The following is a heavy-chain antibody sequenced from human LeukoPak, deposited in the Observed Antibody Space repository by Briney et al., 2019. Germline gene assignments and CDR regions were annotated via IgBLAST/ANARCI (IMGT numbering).Heavy chain of an antibody. D-gene: IGHD2-8*01. CDR2: FDPEDGKT. J-gene: IGHJ4*02. V-gene: IGHV1-24*01. Sequence: ASVKVSCKVSGYTLTDLSMHWVRQAPGKGLEWMGGFDPEDGKTVYAQKFQGRVTMTRDMSTSTVYMELSSLRSEDTAVYYCARDNDFDYWGQGTLVTVSS. CDR1: GYTLTDLS. CDR3: ARDNDFDY.